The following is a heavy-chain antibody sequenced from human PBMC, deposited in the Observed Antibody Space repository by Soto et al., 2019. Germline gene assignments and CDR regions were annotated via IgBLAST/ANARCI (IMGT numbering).Heavy chain of an antibody. J-gene: IGHJ5*02. D-gene: IGHD2-8*01. CDR2: IYYSGST. V-gene: IGHV4-31*03. Sequence: QVQLQESGPGLVKPSQTLSLTCTLSVGSISSGGYYWSWIRQPPGKGLEWIGYIYYSGSTYYNPSLKSRVTISVDTSKNQVCLKLSSVTAADTAVYYGEGDQGGCPGPFDHWGQGTLGIVSS. CDR1: VGSISSGGYY. CDR3: EGDQGGCPGPFDH.